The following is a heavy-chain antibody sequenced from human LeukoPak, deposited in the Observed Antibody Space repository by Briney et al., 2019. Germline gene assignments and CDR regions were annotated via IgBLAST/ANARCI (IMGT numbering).Heavy chain of an antibody. Sequence: GGSLSLSCAASGFTFSRYDMHWVRQATGKGLEWVSAIGAGGDTYYPGSVKGRFTISRENAKNSLYLQMNSLRAGDTAVYYCAREIVDTVLSRWYFDLWGRGTLVTVPS. CDR2: IGAGGDT. CDR3: AREIVDTVLSRWYFDL. V-gene: IGHV3-13*04. CDR1: GFTFSRYD. J-gene: IGHJ2*01. D-gene: IGHD5-18*01.